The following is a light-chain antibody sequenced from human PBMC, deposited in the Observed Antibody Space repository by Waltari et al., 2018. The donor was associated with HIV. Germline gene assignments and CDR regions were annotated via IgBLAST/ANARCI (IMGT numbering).Light chain of an antibody. CDR2: DVP. Sequence: QSALTQPRSVSGSPGQSVTISCTGTSSDVGGYTFVSWYQYHPGKAPKLVISDVPKRPCGVPDPFSGSKSGNTASRTISGLQSEDEADYYCCSYSGSGTLYVFGTGTEVTVL. J-gene: IGLJ1*01. CDR3: CSYSGSGTLYV. CDR1: SSDVGGYTF. V-gene: IGLV2-11*01.